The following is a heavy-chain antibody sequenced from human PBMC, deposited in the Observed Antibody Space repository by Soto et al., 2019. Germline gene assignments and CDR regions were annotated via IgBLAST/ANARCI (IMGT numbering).Heavy chain of an antibody. CDR1: GGSISSSSYY. V-gene: IGHV4-39*01. J-gene: IGHJ4*02. CDR3: ARHSGVLFGFDY. CDR2: IYYSGST. D-gene: IGHD3-16*01. Sequence: PSETLSLTCTVSGGSISSSSYYWGWIRHPPGKGLEWIGSIYYSGSTYYNPSLKSRVTISVDTSKNQFSLKLSSVTAADTAVYYCARHSGVLFGFDYWGQGTLVTVSS.